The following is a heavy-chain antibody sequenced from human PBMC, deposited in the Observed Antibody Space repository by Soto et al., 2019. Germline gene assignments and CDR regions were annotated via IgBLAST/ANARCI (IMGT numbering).Heavy chain of an antibody. V-gene: IGHV3-66*01. CDR2: IYSGGST. J-gene: IGHJ4*02. D-gene: IGHD6-13*01. Sequence: EVQLVESGGGLVQPGGSLRLSCAASGFTVSSNYMSWVRQAPGKGLEWVSVIYSGGSTYYADSVKGRFTISRDNSKNTLYLQMNSLRAEDTAVYYCARWYSSSWTYFDYWGQGTLVTVSS. CDR1: GFTVSSNY. CDR3: ARWYSSSWTYFDY.